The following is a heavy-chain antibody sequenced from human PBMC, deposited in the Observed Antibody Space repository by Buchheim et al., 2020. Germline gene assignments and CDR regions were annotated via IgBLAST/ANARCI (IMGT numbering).Heavy chain of an antibody. J-gene: IGHJ6*02. CDR1: GYTFTSYA. Sequence: QVQLVQSGAEVKKPGASVKVSCKASGYTFTSYAMHWVRQAPGQRLEWMGWINAGNGNTKYSQKFQGRVTITRDTSASTAYMELSSLRSEDTAVYYCARGGYCTNGVCHISYYYYGMDVWGQGTT. D-gene: IGHD2-8*01. CDR2: INAGNGNT. CDR3: ARGGYCTNGVCHISYYYYGMDV. V-gene: IGHV1-3*01.